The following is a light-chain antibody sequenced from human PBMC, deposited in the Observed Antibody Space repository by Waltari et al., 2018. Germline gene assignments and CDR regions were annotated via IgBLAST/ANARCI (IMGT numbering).Light chain of an antibody. J-gene: IGLJ3*02. CDR3: CSYAGRYTWV. CDR1: SSDVGGYNY. V-gene: IGLV2-11*01. CDR2: DVS. Sequence: QSALTQPRSVSGSPGQSVTISCTGTSSDVGGYNYVSWFQQHPGKAPKLMIHDVSKGPSGVPDRVSGSKSGNTASLTSSGLQADDETDYYCCSYAGRYTWVFGGGTKLTVL.